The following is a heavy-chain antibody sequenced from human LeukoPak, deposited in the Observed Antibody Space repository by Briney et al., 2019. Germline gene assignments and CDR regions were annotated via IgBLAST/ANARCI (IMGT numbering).Heavy chain of an antibody. CDR2: VYYSGST. J-gene: IGHJ4*02. CDR3: GGGSGSYYNRVDY. CDR1: GGSISSSSYY. Sequence: PSETLSLTCTVSGGSISSSSYYWGWIRQPPGQGLEWIGSVYYSGSTYYNPSLKSRVTISVDTSKNQFSLKLSSVTAADTAVYYCGGGSGSYYNRVDYWGQGTLVTVSS. V-gene: IGHV4-39*07. D-gene: IGHD3-10*01.